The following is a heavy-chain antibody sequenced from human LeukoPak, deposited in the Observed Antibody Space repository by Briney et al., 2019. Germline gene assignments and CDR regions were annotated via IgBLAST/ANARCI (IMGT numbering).Heavy chain of an antibody. CDR1: GFTFSNYW. Sequence: GGSLRLSCAASGFTFSNYWMIWVRQAQGKGLGWVGDIKEDGSENRYADSVRGRFTISSDNAQNSIYPQMNSLRAEDTAVYYCARASTEWLQVTWGQGTLVTVSS. V-gene: IGHV3-7*05. J-gene: IGHJ5*02. CDR2: IKEDGSEN. D-gene: IGHD5-24*01. CDR3: ARASTEWLQVT.